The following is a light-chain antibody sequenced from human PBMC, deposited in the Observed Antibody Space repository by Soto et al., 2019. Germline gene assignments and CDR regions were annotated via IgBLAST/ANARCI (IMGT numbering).Light chain of an antibody. Sequence: QSALTQPASVSGSPGQSITISCTGTSSDVGGYNFVSWYQQHPGKVPKVMIYDVSKRPSGLSNRFSGSKSGNTASLTISGLQVEDEADYYCSSYRSGSTRVVFGGGTKLTVL. V-gene: IGLV2-14*03. J-gene: IGLJ2*01. CDR1: SSDVGGYNF. CDR2: DVS. CDR3: SSYRSGSTRVV.